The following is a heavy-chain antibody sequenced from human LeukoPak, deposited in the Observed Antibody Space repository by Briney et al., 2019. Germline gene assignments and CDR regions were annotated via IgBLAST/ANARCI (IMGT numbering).Heavy chain of an antibody. D-gene: IGHD3-22*01. CDR1: GFTVINTY. V-gene: IGHV3-53*01. CDR3: ARVPSVGGKLVADSSGGWHWFDP. CDR2: IYGADTT. J-gene: IGHJ5*02. Sequence: PGGSLILSCAASGFTVINTYMTWVRQAPGQGLEWVSLIYGADTTYYADSVKGRFTIYRDDSKNTVYLQMNSLRAEDTAVYYCARVPSVGGKLVADSSGGWHWFDPWGQGTLVIVSS.